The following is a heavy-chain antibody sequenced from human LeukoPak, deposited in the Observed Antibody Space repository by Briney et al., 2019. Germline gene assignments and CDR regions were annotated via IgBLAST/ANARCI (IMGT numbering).Heavy chain of an antibody. D-gene: IGHD5-24*01. CDR3: ARVPHVETATIGFDY. J-gene: IGHJ4*02. Sequence: GESLKISCKGSGYSFTSYWIGWVRQMPGKGLEWMGIIYPGDSDTRYSPSFQGQVTISADKSISTAYLQWSSLKASDTAMYYCARVPHVETATIGFDYWGQGTLVTVSS. CDR2: IYPGDSDT. CDR1: GYSFTSYW. V-gene: IGHV5-51*01.